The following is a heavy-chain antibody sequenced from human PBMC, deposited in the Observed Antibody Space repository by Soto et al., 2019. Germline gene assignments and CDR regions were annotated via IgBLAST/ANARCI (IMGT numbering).Heavy chain of an antibody. CDR3: ARVRVVLTPDYYYYMDV. D-gene: IGHD3-22*01. Sequence: PGGSLRLSCAASGFTFSSYSMNWVRQAPGKGLEWVSYISSSSSTIYYADSVKGRFTISRDNAKNSLYLQMNSLRAEDTAVYYCARVRVVLTPDYYYYMDVWGKGTTVTVSS. CDR1: GFTFSSYS. V-gene: IGHV3-48*01. J-gene: IGHJ6*03. CDR2: ISSSSSTI.